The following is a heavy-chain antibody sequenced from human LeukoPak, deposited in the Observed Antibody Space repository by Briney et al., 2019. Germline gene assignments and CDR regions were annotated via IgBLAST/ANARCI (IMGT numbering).Heavy chain of an antibody. CDR2: VTDSGDKV. Sequence: GGSLRLSCAASGFTFSSYAMTWVRQAPGKGLERVSAVTDSGDKVFYADSVKGRFTISRDNSKNTPYLQMSSLRVEDTAVYYCVKGSGSSGYYPLNYWGQGTLVTVSS. CDR3: VKGSGSSGYYPLNY. D-gene: IGHD3-22*01. V-gene: IGHV3-23*01. CDR1: GFTFSSYA. J-gene: IGHJ4*02.